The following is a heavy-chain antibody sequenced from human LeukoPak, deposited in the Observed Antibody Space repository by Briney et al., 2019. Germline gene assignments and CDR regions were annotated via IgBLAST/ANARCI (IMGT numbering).Heavy chain of an antibody. J-gene: IGHJ4*02. V-gene: IGHV1-69*13. CDR2: IIPIFATA. CDR1: GGTFSSYA. Sequence: GASVKVSCKASGGTFSSYAISWVRQAPGQGLEWMGGIIPIFATANYAQKFQGRVTITADESTSTAYMELSSLRSEGTAVYYCARGPITTRSHFDYWGQGTLVTVSS. CDR3: ARGPITTRSHFDY. D-gene: IGHD3-22*01.